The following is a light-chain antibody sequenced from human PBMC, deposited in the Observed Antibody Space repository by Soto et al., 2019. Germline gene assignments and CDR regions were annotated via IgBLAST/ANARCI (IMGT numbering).Light chain of an antibody. Sequence: IEMAQSPASLSASVGDRGTFTCRASQVIGNPYIGWYQQRVGRPTKRLIYSTYALQSGVTWRFSGSGSGTEFRLTIRSLQPEDSATYYCLKYWDYSWTGGQGTKLDI. CDR1: QVIGNPY. V-gene: IGKV1-17*01. CDR2: STY. J-gene: IGKJ1*01. CDR3: LKYWDYSWT.